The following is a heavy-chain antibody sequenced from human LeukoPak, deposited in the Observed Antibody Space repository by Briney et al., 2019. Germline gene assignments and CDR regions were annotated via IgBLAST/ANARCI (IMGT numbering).Heavy chain of an antibody. CDR3: ARVIRWLYCSSTSCYGAFDY. D-gene: IGHD2-2*01. Sequence: GESLKISCKGSGYSFTSYWIGWVRQMPGKGLEWMGIIYPGDSDTRYSPSFQGQVTISADKSISTAYLQRSSLKASDTAMYYCARVIRWLYCSSTSCYGAFDYWGQGTLVTVSS. V-gene: IGHV5-51*01. J-gene: IGHJ4*02. CDR1: GYSFTSYW. CDR2: IYPGDSDT.